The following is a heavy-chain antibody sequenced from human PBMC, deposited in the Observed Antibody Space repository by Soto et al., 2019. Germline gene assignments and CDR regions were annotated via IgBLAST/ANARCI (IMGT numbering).Heavy chain of an antibody. Sequence: SETLSLTCAVYGGSFSGYYWSWIRQPPGKGLEWIGEINHSGSTNYNPSLKSRVTISVDTSKNQFSLKLSSVTAADTAVYYCARGRITMVRGVLDYWGQGTLVTVSS. D-gene: IGHD3-10*01. J-gene: IGHJ4*02. CDR2: INHSGST. V-gene: IGHV4-34*01. CDR1: GGSFSGYY. CDR3: ARGRITMVRGVLDY.